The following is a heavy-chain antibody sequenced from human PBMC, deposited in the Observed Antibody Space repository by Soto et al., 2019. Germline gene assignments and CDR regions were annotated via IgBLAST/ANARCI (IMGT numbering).Heavy chain of an antibody. D-gene: IGHD3-10*01. CDR3: ARDIGSGSYYDSNNWFDP. CDR1: GYTFTDYA. CDR2: IITRSGDT. J-gene: IGHJ5*02. Sequence: QVQLVQSGAEVTKPGAAVTISCKASGYTFTDYALHWVRQAPGQRPEWMGWIITRSGDTKYSPKLHDRITITRDTSANTVYMSLSTLTSEDTAIYYCARDIGSGSYYDSNNWFDPWGQGTLVTVSS. V-gene: IGHV1-3*04.